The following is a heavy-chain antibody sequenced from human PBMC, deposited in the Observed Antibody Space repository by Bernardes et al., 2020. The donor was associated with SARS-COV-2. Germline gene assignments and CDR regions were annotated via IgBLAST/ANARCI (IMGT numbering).Heavy chain of an antibody. J-gene: IGHJ6*02. V-gene: IGHV3-23*01. CDR1: GFSFSAYA. CDR2: IIDRSYTT. Sequence: GGSLRLSCAASGFSFSAYAMTWVRQAPGKGLEWVSTIIDRSYTTYYADSVKGRFTISRDDSKKSLYLEMNRLRAEDTALYICAKDMGGMDVWGQGTTVTVS. CDR3: AKDMGGMDV.